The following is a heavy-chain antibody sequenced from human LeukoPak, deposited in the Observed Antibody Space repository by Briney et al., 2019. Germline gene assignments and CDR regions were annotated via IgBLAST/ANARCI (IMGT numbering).Heavy chain of an antibody. Sequence: GGSLRLSCPASGFTFSDYSMSWVRQAPGKGLEWVSSISSSSDYIYYADSVKGRFTISRDNARNSLYLQMNSLRAEDTAEYYCARSRSVSNYKGMDVWGQGTTVTVSS. J-gene: IGHJ6*02. V-gene: IGHV3-21*01. D-gene: IGHD5/OR15-5a*01. CDR3: ARSRSVSNYKGMDV. CDR1: GFTFSDYS. CDR2: ISSSSDYI.